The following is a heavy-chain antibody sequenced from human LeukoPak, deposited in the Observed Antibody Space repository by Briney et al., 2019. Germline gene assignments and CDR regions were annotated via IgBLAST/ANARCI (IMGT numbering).Heavy chain of an antibody. CDR2: ISSSGSTI. CDR1: GFTFSSYE. CDR3: ARGASSGYSYRWFDP. D-gene: IGHD5-18*01. V-gene: IGHV3-48*03. Sequence: PGGSLRLSCAASGFTFSSYEMNWVRQAPGKGLEWVSYISSSGSTIYYADSVKGRFTISRDNAKHSLYLQMNSLRAEDTAVYYCARGASSGYSYRWFDPWGQGTLVTVSS. J-gene: IGHJ5*02.